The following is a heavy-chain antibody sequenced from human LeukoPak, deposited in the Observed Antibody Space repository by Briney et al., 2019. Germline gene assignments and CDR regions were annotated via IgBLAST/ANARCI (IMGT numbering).Heavy chain of an antibody. CDR3: ARGSYYDSSGYYYPGADAFDI. D-gene: IGHD3-22*01. CDR2: IWYDGSNK. J-gene: IGHJ3*02. V-gene: IGHV3-33*01. CDR1: GFTFSSYG. Sequence: PGRSLRLSCAASGFTFSSYGMHWVRQAPGKGLEWVAVIWYDGSNKYYADSVKGRFTISRDNSKNTLYLQMNSLRAEDTAVYYCARGSYYDSSGYYYPGADAFDIWGQGTMVTVSS.